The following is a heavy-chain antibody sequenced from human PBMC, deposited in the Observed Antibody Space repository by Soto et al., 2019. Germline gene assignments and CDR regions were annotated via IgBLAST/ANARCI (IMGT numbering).Heavy chain of an antibody. CDR2: IYWNDDK. CDR3: ANRPLAYSQIDY. Sequence: SGPTLVNPTHTLTLTCTFSGFSLSTSGVGVGWIRQPPGKALDWLALIYWNDDKRYSPSLKSRLTITKDTYKKQVVLTMTNMDRADTATYYCANRPLAYSQIDYWGQGTLVTVSS. V-gene: IGHV2-5*01. J-gene: IGHJ4*02. CDR1: GFSLSTSGVG. D-gene: IGHD4-4*01.